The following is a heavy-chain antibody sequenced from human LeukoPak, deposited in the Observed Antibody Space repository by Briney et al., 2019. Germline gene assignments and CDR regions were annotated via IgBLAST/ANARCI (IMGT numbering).Heavy chain of an antibody. CDR1: GYTFTGYY. J-gene: IGHJ6*03. V-gene: IGHV1-2*02. CDR3: ARPYSSGSDYYYMDV. Sequence: GASVKVSCKASGYTFTGYYMHWVRQAPGQGLEWMGWINPNSGGTNYAQKFQGRVTMTRDTSISTAYMELSRLRSDDTAVYYCARPYSSGSDYYYMDVWGKGTTVTVSS. CDR2: INPNSGGT. D-gene: IGHD3-22*01.